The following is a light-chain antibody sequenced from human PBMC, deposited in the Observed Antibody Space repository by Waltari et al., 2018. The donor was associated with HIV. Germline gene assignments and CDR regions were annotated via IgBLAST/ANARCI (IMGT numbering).Light chain of an antibody. CDR3: TSYAGINPVA. J-gene: IGLJ2*01. CDR2: EVN. CDR1: SSDVGRYDY. V-gene: IGLV2-8*01. Sequence: QSALTQPPSASGSPGQSVTISCTGTSSDVGRYDYVSWYQQHPGKAPKLLSYEVNKRPSGVPDRFSGSKSGNTASLTVSGLQAEDEAEYSCTSYAGINPVAFGGGTKLTVL.